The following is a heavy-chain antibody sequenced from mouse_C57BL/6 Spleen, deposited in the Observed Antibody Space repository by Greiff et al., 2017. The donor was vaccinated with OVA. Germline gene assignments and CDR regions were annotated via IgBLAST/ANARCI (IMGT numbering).Heavy chain of an antibody. D-gene: IGHD1-1*01. CDR3: TTYGSSWAY. Sequence: VHVKQSGAELVRPGASVKLSCTASGFNIKDDYMHWVKQRPEQGLEWIGWIDPENGDTEYASKFQGKATITADTSSNTAYLQLSSLTSEDTAVYYCTTYGSSWAYWGQGTLVTVSA. CDR1: GFNIKDDY. J-gene: IGHJ3*01. CDR2: IDPENGDT. V-gene: IGHV14-4*01.